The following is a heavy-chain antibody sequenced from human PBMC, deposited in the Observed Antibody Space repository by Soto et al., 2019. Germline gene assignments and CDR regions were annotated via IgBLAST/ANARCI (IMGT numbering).Heavy chain of an antibody. V-gene: IGHV1-69*13. D-gene: IGHD3-10*01. J-gene: IGHJ4*02. Sequence: SVKVSCKASGGTFSSYAISWVRQAPGQGLEWMGGIIPIFGTANYAQKFQGRVTITADESTSTAYMELSSLSSEDTAVYYCARDLSRGSGSYFGYWGKGNLVTVSS. CDR2: IIPIFGTA. CDR1: GGTFSSYA. CDR3: ARDLSRGSGSYFGY.